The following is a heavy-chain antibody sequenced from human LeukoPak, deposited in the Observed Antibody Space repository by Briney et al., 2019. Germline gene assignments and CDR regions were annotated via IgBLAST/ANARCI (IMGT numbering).Heavy chain of an antibody. V-gene: IGHV3-23*01. CDR3: AKGGSSSCYAQIDY. CDR2: ISGSGDNT. Sequence: PGGSLRLSCVGSGFTFSSYAMSWVRQAPGKGLEWVSGISGSGDNTYHADSVKGRFTISRDTSKNTVYLQMNSLRAGDTAVYYCAKGGSSSCYAQIDYWGQGALVTVSS. J-gene: IGHJ4*02. CDR1: GFTFSSYA. D-gene: IGHD2-2*01.